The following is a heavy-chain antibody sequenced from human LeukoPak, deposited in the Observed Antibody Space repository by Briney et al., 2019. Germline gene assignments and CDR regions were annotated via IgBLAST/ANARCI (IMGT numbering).Heavy chain of an antibody. CDR2: FDPEDGET. Sequence: GASVKVSCKVSGYTLTELSMHWVRQAPGKGLEWMGGFDPEDGETICAQKFQGRVTMTEDTSTDTAYMELSSLRSEDTAVYYCATGRLTIFGVVIRLDYWGQGTLVTVSS. J-gene: IGHJ4*02. V-gene: IGHV1-24*01. CDR3: ATGRLTIFGVVIRLDY. CDR1: GYTLTELS. D-gene: IGHD3-3*01.